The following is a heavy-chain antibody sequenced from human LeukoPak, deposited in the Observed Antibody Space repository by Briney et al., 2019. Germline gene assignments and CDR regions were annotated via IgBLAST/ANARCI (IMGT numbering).Heavy chain of an antibody. Sequence: PSETLSLTCTVSGGSISSHYWSWIRQPPGKGLEWIGHIYYSGSTNYNPSLKSRVTISVDTSKNQFSLKLSSVTAADTAVYYCARDSDYCSSTSCYLAFRDWGQGTLVTVSS. V-gene: IGHV4-59*11. D-gene: IGHD2-2*01. CDR3: ARDSDYCSSTSCYLAFRD. CDR1: GGSISSHY. J-gene: IGHJ4*02. CDR2: IYYSGST.